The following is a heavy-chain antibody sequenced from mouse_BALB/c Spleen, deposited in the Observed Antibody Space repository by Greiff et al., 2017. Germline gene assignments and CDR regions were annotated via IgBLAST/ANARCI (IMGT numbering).Heavy chain of an antibody. CDR3: ARANYYGSSNYFDD. J-gene: IGHJ2*01. V-gene: IGHV1-69*02. CDR2: IDPSDSYT. Sequence: QVQLQQPGAELVKPGASVKLSCKASGYTFTSYWMHWVKQRPGQGLEWIGEIDPSDSYTNYNQKFKGKATLTVDKSSRTAYMQLSSLTSEDSAVYYCARANYYGSSNYFDDWGQGTTLTVSS. D-gene: IGHD1-1*01. CDR1: GYTFTSYW.